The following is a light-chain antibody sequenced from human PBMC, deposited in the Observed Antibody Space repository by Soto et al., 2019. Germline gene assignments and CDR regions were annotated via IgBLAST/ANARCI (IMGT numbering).Light chain of an antibody. CDR3: QQRHMWPIT. CDR1: QSVSSY. J-gene: IGKJ5*01. Sequence: EIVLTQSPATLSLSPGERATLSCRACQSVSSYLAWYQQKPGQAPRLLIYDASNRATGIPDRFSGSGSGTDFTLTISSLEPEDSAVYYCQQRHMWPITFGQGTRLEIK. V-gene: IGKV3-11*01. CDR2: DAS.